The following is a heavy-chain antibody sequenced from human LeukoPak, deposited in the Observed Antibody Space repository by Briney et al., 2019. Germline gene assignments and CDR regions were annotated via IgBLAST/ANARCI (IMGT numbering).Heavy chain of an antibody. V-gene: IGHV3-48*01. CDR1: GFTFSSYE. Sequence: PGGSLRLSCAASGFTFSSYEMNWVRQAPGKGLEWVSYISSSSSTIYYADSVKGRFTISRDNAKNSLYLQMNSLRAEDTAVYYCARQSRLGYSSGWYGGGYYYMDVWGKGTTVTVSS. CDR2: ISSSSSTI. CDR3: ARQSRLGYSSGWYGGGYYYMDV. J-gene: IGHJ6*03. D-gene: IGHD6-19*01.